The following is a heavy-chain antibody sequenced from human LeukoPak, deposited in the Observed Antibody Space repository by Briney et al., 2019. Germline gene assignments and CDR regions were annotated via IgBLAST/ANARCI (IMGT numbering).Heavy chain of an antibody. CDR3: ARTDYGEPFDI. J-gene: IGHJ3*02. CDR1: GFTFSNYW. D-gene: IGHD4-17*01. V-gene: IGHV3-7*03. CDR2: IKQDGSEK. Sequence: GGSLRLSCAASGFTFSNYWMGWVRQAPGKGLEWVANIKQDGSEKRYVDPVKGRFTISRDNSKNTLYLQMNSLRAEDTAVYYCARTDYGEPFDIWGQGTMVTVSS.